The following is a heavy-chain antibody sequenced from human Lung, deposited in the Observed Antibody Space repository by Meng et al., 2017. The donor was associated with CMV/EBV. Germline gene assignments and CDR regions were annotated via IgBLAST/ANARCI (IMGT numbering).Heavy chain of an antibody. Sequence: VEWRESGPSLVQPSATLSLPCAVSSDSITNHNWWAWVRQPPGKGLEWIGEIPHRGSSAYNPSLKSRVSMSIDKSKNQFSLKLTSVTAADTAVYHCLRRSGGSVWGQGTLVTVSS. J-gene: IGHJ1*01. CDR2: IPHRGSS. D-gene: IGHD3-10*01. CDR1: SDSITNHNW. CDR3: LRRSGGSV. V-gene: IGHV4-4*02.